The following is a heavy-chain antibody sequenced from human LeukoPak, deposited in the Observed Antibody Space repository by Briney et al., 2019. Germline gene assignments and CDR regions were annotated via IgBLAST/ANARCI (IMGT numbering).Heavy chain of an antibody. Sequence: ASVKVSCKASGYTFTGYYMHWVRQAPGQGLEWMGRINPNSGGTNYAQKFQGRVTMTRDTSISTAYMELSRLRSDDTAVYYCARVHGPGSYRLIDYWGQGTLVTVSS. D-gene: IGHD3-10*01. CDR3: ARVHGPGSYRLIDY. CDR1: GYTFTGYY. CDR2: INPNSGGT. V-gene: IGHV1-2*06. J-gene: IGHJ4*02.